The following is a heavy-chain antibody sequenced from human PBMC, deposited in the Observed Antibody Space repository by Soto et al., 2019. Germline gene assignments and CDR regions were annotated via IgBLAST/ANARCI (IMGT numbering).Heavy chain of an antibody. CDR3: ARGLYCSGGSCYSGEGGFDP. D-gene: IGHD2-15*01. J-gene: IGHJ5*02. Sequence: QVQLVESGGGVVQPGRSLRLSCAASGFTFSSYGMHGVRQAPGKGLEWGAVIWYDGSNKYYADSVKGRFTISRDNSKNTLYLQMNSLRAEDTAVYYCARGLYCSGGSCYSGEGGFDPWGQGTLVTVSS. CDR1: GFTFSSYG. CDR2: IWYDGSNK. V-gene: IGHV3-33*01.